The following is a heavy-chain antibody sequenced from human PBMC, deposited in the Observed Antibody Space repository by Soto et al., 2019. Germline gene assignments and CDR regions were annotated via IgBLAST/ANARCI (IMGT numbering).Heavy chain of an antibody. D-gene: IGHD2-15*01. CDR2: INHSGST. V-gene: IGHV4-34*01. J-gene: IGHJ5*02. CDR3: ARGLPLGDIVLVVAPTGYWFDP. Sequence: SETLSLTCAVYGGSFSGYYWSWIRQPPGKGLEWFGEINHSGSTNNNPSLKSRVTITVDTSKNQFSLKLSSVCAADAAVYYCARGLPLGDIVLVVAPTGYWFDPCGQ. CDR1: GGSFSGYY.